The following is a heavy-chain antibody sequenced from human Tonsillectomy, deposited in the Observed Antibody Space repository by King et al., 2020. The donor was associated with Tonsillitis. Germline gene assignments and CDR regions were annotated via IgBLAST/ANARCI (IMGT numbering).Heavy chain of an antibody. CDR2: IYSGGPT. J-gene: IGHJ3*01. CDR3: AKNLPARGWYGDGLDV. Sequence: VQLVASGGGLVQPGGSLRLSCVASGFTVTNKYLSWVRQAPGKGLEWVSVIYSGGPTFYADSVKGRFTISRDFSKNTLYLQMNSLRVEDTAVYYCAKNLPARGWYGDGLDVWGQGKMVTVSS. V-gene: IGHV3-66*01. D-gene: IGHD6-19*01. CDR1: GFTVTNKY.